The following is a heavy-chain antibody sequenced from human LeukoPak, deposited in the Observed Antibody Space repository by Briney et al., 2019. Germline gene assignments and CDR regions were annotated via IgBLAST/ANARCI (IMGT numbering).Heavy chain of an antibody. CDR3: ARRNNWNYGDAFDI. CDR2: ISAYNGST. D-gene: IGHD1-7*01. CDR1: GYTFTSYG. Sequence: GASVKVSCKASGYTFTSYGISWVRQAPGQGLEWMGWISAYNGSTNYAQKLQGRVTMTTDTSTSTAYMELRSLRSDDTAVYYCARRNNWNYGDAFDIWGQGTMVTVSS. J-gene: IGHJ3*02. V-gene: IGHV1-18*01.